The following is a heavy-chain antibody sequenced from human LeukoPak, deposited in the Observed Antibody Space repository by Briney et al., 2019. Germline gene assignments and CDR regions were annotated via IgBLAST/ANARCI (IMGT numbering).Heavy chain of an antibody. Sequence: GASVKVSCKASGYTFTGYYMHWVRQAPGQGLEWMGRINPNSGGTNYAQKFQGRVTMTRDTSISTAYMELSRLRSDDTAVYYCARDHPVGATRMEIDYWGQGTLVTVSS. V-gene: IGHV1-2*06. CDR1: GYTFTGYY. CDR2: INPNSGGT. J-gene: IGHJ4*02. D-gene: IGHD1-26*01. CDR3: ARDHPVGATRMEIDY.